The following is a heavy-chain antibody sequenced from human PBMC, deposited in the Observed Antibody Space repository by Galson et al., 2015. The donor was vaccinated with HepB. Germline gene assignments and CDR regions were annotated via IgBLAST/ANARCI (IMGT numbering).Heavy chain of an antibody. V-gene: IGHV5-51*03. J-gene: IGHJ4*02. CDR1: GYSFTGSW. CDR3: ARCDSSGWYYFEY. D-gene: IGHD6-19*01. CDR2: IYPGDSDT. Sequence: QSGAEVKKPGESLKISCKGSGYSFTGSWIGWVRQMPGKGLEWMGIIYPGDSDTRYSPSFQGQVTISADKSISTAYLRWSSLKASDTAMYYCARCDSSGWYYFEYWGQGTLVTVSS.